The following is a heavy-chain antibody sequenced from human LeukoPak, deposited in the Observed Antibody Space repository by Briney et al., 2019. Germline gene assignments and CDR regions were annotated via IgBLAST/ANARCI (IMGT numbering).Heavy chain of an antibody. CDR2: IYHNGNT. Sequence: PSETLSLTCSVSGDYVHSTGYYWSWIRQPPGKGLEWIGYIYHNGNTQNNPSLRGRVTISIDKSKNQFSLKLTSVTVADTAVYDCARGGGGFGVVPEYFQHWGQGTLISVSS. D-gene: IGHD3-3*01. V-gene: IGHV4-30-2*01. J-gene: IGHJ1*01. CDR3: ARGGGGFGVVPEYFQH. CDR1: GDYVHSTGYY.